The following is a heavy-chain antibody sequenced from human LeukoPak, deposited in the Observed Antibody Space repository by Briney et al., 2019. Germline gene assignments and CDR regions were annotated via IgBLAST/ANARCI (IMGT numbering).Heavy chain of an antibody. Sequence: SETLSLTCTVSGGSISSYYWSWIRQPPGKGLEWIGYIYYSGSTNYNPSLKSRVTISVDTSKNQLSLKLSSVTAADTAVYYCARDNSYYGSGSHFDYWGQGTLVTVSS. CDR1: GGSISSYY. V-gene: IGHV4-59*01. J-gene: IGHJ4*02. CDR3: ARDNSYYGSGSHFDY. CDR2: IYYSGST. D-gene: IGHD3-10*01.